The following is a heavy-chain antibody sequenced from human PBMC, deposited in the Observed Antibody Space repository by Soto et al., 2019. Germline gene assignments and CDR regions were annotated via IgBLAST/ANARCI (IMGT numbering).Heavy chain of an antibody. V-gene: IGHV3-33*01. Sequence: QVQLVESGGGVVQPGRSLRLSCAASGFTFSSYGMHWARQAPGKGLEWVAVIWYDGSNKYYADSVKGRVTISRDNSKKTQDLQMNSLRAEDTAVYYCARDRGRKYCSGGSCYTRYYYGMDVWGQGTTVTVSS. CDR2: IWYDGSNK. J-gene: IGHJ6*02. CDR3: ARDRGRKYCSGGSCYTRYYYGMDV. D-gene: IGHD2-15*01. CDR1: GFTFSSYG.